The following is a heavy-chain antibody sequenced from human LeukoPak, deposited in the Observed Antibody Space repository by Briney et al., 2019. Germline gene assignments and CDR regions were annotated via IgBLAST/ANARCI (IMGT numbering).Heavy chain of an antibody. Sequence: PGGSLRLSCAASGFTFSRHWMSWVRQAPGKGLEWVANIKQDGSKTYYVDSVKGRFTISRDNAKNSLYLQMNSLRAEDTAVYYCARISIAAAGDFDFWGQGTLVTVSS. CDR3: ARISIAAAGDFDF. CDR2: IKQDGSKT. J-gene: IGHJ4*02. CDR1: GFTFSRHW. D-gene: IGHD6-13*01. V-gene: IGHV3-7*05.